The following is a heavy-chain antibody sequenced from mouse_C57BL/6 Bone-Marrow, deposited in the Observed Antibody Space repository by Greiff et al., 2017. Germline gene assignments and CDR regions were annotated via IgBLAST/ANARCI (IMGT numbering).Heavy chain of an antibody. J-gene: IGHJ4*01. CDR1: GYSITSGYY. CDR2: ISYDGSN. V-gene: IGHV3-6*01. CDR3: ANYYGSSFYAMDY. D-gene: IGHD1-1*01. Sequence: DVKLQESGPGLVKPSQSLSLTCSVTGYSITSGYYWNWIRQFPGNKLEWMGYISYDGSNNYNPSLKNRISITSDTSKNQFFLKLNSVTTEDTATYYCANYYGSSFYAMDYWGQGTSVTVSS.